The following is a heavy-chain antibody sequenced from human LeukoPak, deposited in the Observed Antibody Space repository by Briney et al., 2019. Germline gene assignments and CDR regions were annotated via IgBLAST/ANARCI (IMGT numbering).Heavy chain of an antibody. CDR2: IYYSGST. Sequence: PSETLSLTCTVSGGSISSSSYYWGWIRQPPGKGLEWIGSIYYSGSTYYNPSLKSRVTISVDTSKNQFSLKLSSVTAADTAVYYCARHRILDKEYYYDSSGLNWFDPWGQGTLVTVSS. CDR1: GGSISSSSYY. D-gene: IGHD3-22*01. J-gene: IGHJ5*02. V-gene: IGHV4-39*01. CDR3: ARHRILDKEYYYDSSGLNWFDP.